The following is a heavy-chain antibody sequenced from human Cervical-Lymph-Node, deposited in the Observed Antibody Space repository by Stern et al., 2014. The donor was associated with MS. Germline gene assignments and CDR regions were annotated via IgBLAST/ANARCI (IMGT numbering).Heavy chain of an antibody. CDR2: IRGSGGST. D-gene: IGHD6-19*01. CDR1: GFTFSSYA. V-gene: IGHV3-23*04. J-gene: IGHJ3*02. CDR3: AKSQYSSGWQDAFDI. Sequence: EDQLVESGGGLVQPGGSLRLSCAASGFTFSSYAMSWVRQAPGKGLEWGSAIRGSGGSTYYADSVKGRFTISRDNSKNTLYLQMNSLRAEDTAVYYCAKSQYSSGWQDAFDIWGQGTMVTVSS.